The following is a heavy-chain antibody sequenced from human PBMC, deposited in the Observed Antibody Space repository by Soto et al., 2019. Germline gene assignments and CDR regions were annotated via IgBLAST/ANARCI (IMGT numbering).Heavy chain of an antibody. Sequence: QLQLVQSGGEVKKPGASVKVSCTASGYTFTSYGITWVRQAPGQGLEWMGCISGYNGNTRYAQNFHDRVTLTTDTTTPTAYMELRSLISDDTAVYYCVRLTKVPDRVAYVVDIRGQGTLISVSS. V-gene: IGHV1-18*04. J-gene: IGHJ4*02. CDR1: GYTFTSYG. CDR2: ISGYNGNT. CDR3: VRLTKVPDRVAYVVDI. D-gene: IGHD2-2*01.